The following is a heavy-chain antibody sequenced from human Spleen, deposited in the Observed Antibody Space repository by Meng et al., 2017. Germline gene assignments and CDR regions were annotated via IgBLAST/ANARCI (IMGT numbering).Heavy chain of an antibody. CDR3: AKEEVPIDY. J-gene: IGHJ4*02. CDR2: ISISGDRT. V-gene: IGHV3-23*01. CDR1: GFTFDDYA. D-gene: IGHD1-1*01. Sequence: GESLKISCAASGFTFDDYATHWVRQAPAKGLEWVSGISISGDRTYYADSVKGRFTISRDNSKNTLYLQMNSLSAEDTAVYFCAKEEVPIDYWGQGTLVTVSS.